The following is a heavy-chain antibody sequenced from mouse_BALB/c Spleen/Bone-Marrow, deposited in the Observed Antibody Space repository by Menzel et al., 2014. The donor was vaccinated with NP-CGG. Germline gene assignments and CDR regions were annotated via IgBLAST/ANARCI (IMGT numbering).Heavy chain of an antibody. CDR1: GYTFTDYY. Sequence: EVQRVESGPELVKPGASVKMSCKASGYTFTDYYMDWVKQSHGESFEWIGRVNPYNGGTSYNQKFKGKATLTVDRSSTTAYMELNSLTSEDSAVYYCARGGYRDYWSQGTTLTVSS. V-gene: IGHV1-19*01. CDR2: VNPYNGGT. D-gene: IGHD2-2*01. CDR3: ARGGYRDY. J-gene: IGHJ2*01.